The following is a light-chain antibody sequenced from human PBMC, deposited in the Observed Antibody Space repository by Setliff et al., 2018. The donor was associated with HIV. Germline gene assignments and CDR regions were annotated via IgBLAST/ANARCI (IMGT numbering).Light chain of an antibody. CDR1: RNDVGNYNY. CDR2: EVT. V-gene: IGLV2-14*01. Sequence: QSALTQPASVSGSPGQSITIPCTGTRNDVGNYNYVSWYQQHPGKAPKLILYEVTNRPSGVSHRFSGSKSGNTASHTISGLLDEDEADYYCSSYTTTDTLVFATGTKVTVL. J-gene: IGLJ1*01. CDR3: SSYTTTDTLV.